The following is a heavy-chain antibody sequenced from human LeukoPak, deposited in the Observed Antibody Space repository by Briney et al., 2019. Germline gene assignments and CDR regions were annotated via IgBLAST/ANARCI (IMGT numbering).Heavy chain of an antibody. Sequence: SETLSLTCTVSGGSISSSSYYWGWIRQPPGKGLEWIGSIYYSGSTYYNPSLKSRVTISVDTSKNQFSLKLSSVTAADTAVYYCARDFGEAPSYCSGGSCYFGDASDIWGQGTMVTVSS. CDR2: IYYSGST. CDR1: GGSISSSSYY. D-gene: IGHD2-15*01. J-gene: IGHJ3*02. V-gene: IGHV4-39*07. CDR3: ARDFGEAPSYCSGGSCYFGDASDI.